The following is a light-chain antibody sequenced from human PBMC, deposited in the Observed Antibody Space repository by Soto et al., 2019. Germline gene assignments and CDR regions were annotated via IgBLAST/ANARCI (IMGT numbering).Light chain of an antibody. J-gene: IGLJ1*01. Sequence: QSALTQPASVSGSPGQSITISCTGTSSDVGGYRLVSWYQQHPRKAHKLIIYEDSERPSGVSLRFSASKSGNTASLTISGLQAEDEANYYCCSFAGGSTYVFGSGTKLTVL. CDR2: EDS. CDR3: CSFAGGSTYV. V-gene: IGLV2-23*01. CDR1: SSDVGGYRL.